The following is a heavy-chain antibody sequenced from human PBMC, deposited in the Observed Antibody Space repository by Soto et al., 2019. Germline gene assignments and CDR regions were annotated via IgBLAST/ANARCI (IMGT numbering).Heavy chain of an antibody. CDR3: ARGLKGRSSNWYDY. CDR2: INHSGIT. D-gene: IGHD6-13*01. J-gene: IGHJ5*01. V-gene: IGHV4-34*01. Sequence: SETLSLTCAVYGGSFSDDYWSWIRQPPGKGLEWIGEINHSGITNYNPSLKSRVTISADTSKNQFSLRLSSVTAADTAMYYCARGLKGRSSNWYDYWGQGTPVTVSS. CDR1: GGSFSDDY.